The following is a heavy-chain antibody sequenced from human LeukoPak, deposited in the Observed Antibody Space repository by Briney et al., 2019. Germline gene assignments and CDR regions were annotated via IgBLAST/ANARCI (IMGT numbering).Heavy chain of an antibody. Sequence: VASVKVSCKASGGTFSSYAISWVRQAPGQGLEWMGGIIPIFGTANYAQKFQGRVAMTRNTSISTAYMELSSLRSEDTAVYYCARGGDPQEYSSSWYLYYYYYYYMDVWGKGTTVTISS. V-gene: IGHV1-69*05. D-gene: IGHD6-13*01. J-gene: IGHJ6*03. CDR2: IIPIFGTA. CDR1: GGTFSSYA. CDR3: ARGGDPQEYSSSWYLYYYYYYYMDV.